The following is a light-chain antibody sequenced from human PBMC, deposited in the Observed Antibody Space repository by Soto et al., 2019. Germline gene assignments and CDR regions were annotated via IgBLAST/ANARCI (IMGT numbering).Light chain of an antibody. Sequence: QSALTQPASVSGSPGQSITISCTGTSSDVGGYDYVSWYQQHPGQAPQLMIYDVSNRPSGVPDRFSGSKSGNTASLTISGLQAEDEADYYCTSYTSSTPFYVFGTGTKVTVL. CDR2: DVS. CDR3: TSYTSSTPFYV. J-gene: IGLJ1*01. V-gene: IGLV2-14*03. CDR1: SSDVGGYDY.